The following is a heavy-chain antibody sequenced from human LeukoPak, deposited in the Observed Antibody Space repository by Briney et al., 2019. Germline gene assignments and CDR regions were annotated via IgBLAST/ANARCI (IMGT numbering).Heavy chain of an antibody. CDR1: GFTFSGYW. J-gene: IGHJ4*02. V-gene: IGHV3-7*05. CDR3: ASIYGDY. CDR2: IKPDGNEQ. D-gene: IGHD2-2*02. Sequence: GGSLRLSCAASGFTFSGYWMTWVRQAPGKGLEWVANIKPDGNEQHYVDSVKGRFTISRDNAKNSLYLQVDSLRAEDTAVYYCASIYGDYWGQGTLVTVSS.